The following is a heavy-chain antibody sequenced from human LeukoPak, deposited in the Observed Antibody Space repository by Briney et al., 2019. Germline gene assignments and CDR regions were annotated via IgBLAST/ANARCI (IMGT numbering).Heavy chain of an antibody. J-gene: IGHJ6*03. V-gene: IGHV4-4*09. D-gene: IGHD2-21*02. CDR2: IYSSETT. CDR1: GASISSDY. CDR3: ARHFPYCGGDCPYYYMDV. Sequence: SETLSLTCSVSGASISSDYWSWIRQPPGKGLEWIGNIYSSETTKYNPSLRSRATISGDTSKNQFSLKLSSVTPADPAVYYCARHFPYCGGDCPYYYMDVWGKGTTVTVSS.